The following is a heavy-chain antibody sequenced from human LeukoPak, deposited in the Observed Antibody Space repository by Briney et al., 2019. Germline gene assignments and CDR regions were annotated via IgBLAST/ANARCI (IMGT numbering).Heavy chain of an antibody. J-gene: IGHJ6*02. V-gene: IGHV4-4*08. CDR3: ARDRSDPRYGMDV. Sequence: PSETLSLTCAVSAASISNYYWSWIRQAPGRGLEWIGYISTSGSTNYNPSLKSRVSISLDTSKNRFSLNLNFVTAADTAVYYCARDRSDPRYGMDVWGQGTTVTVSS. CDR1: AASISNYY. CDR2: ISTSGST. D-gene: IGHD2-15*01.